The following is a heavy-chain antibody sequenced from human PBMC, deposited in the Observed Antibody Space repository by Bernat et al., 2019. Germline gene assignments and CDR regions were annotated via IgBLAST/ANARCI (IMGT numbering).Heavy chain of an antibody. CDR3: ARDISRTTVTTPDGGAFDI. V-gene: IGHV1-69*01. Sequence: QVQLVQSGAEVKKPGSSVKVSCKASGGTFSSYAISWVRQAPGQGLEWMGGIIPIFGTANYAQKFKGRVTITADESTSTAYMELSSLRSEDTAVYYCARDISRTTVTTPDGGAFDIWGQGTMVTVSS. J-gene: IGHJ3*02. D-gene: IGHD4-11*01. CDR2: IIPIFGTA. CDR1: GGTFSSYA.